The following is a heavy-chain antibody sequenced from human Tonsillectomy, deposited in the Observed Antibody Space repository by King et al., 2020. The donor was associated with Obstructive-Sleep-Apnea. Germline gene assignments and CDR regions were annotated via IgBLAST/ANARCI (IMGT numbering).Heavy chain of an antibody. J-gene: IGHJ3*02. CDR2: IYYSGST. Sequence: VQLQESGPGLVKPSQTLSLTCTVSGGAISSGGYYWSWIRQHPGKGLEWFGYIYYSGSTYYNPSLKSRVTISVDTSKNQFSLKLSFVTSADTAVYYCAREGYGGNSGAFDIWGQGTMVTVSS. D-gene: IGHD4-23*01. CDR3: AREGYGGNSGAFDI. V-gene: IGHV4-31*03. CDR1: GGAISSGGYY.